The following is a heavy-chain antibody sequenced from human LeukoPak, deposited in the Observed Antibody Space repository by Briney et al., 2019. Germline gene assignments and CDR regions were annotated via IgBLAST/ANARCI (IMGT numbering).Heavy chain of an antibody. V-gene: IGHV3-21*01. CDR1: GFTFSSYS. J-gene: IGHJ5*02. Sequence: PGGSLRLSCAASGFTFSSYSMNWVRQAPGKGLEWVSSISSSSSYIYYADSVKGRFTISRDNAKNSLYLQMNSLRAEDTAVYYCARDPVVVVPAAILGNWFDPWGQGTLVTVSS. D-gene: IGHD2-2*02. CDR3: ARDPVVVVPAAILGNWFDP. CDR2: ISSSSSYI.